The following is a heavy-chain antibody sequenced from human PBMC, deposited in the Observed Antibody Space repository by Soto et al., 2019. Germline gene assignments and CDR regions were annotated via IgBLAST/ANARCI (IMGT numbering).Heavy chain of an antibody. CDR1: GGSISSYY. V-gene: IGHV4-59*01. Sequence: PSETLSLTCTVSGGSISSYYWSWIRQPPGKGLEWIGYIYYSGSTNYNPSLKSRVTISVDTSKNQFSLKLSSVTAADTAVYYCAGDSHSNYAARHYYYYYMDVWGKGTTVTVSS. D-gene: IGHD4-4*01. J-gene: IGHJ6*03. CDR3: AGDSHSNYAARHYYYYYMDV. CDR2: IYYSGST.